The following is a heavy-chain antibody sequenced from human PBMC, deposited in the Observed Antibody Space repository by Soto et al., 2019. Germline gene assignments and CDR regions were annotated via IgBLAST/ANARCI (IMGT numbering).Heavy chain of an antibody. CDR2: IYYSGST. J-gene: IGHJ4*02. Sequence: SETLSLTCTVSGGSISSSSYYWGWIRQPPGKGLEWIGSIYYSGSTYYNPSLKSRVTISVDTSKNQFSLKLSSVTAADTAVYYFARRGYYYGSGSYEVFDYWGQGTLVTVSS. D-gene: IGHD3-10*01. CDR1: GGSISSSSYY. CDR3: ARRGYYYGSGSYEVFDY. V-gene: IGHV4-39*01.